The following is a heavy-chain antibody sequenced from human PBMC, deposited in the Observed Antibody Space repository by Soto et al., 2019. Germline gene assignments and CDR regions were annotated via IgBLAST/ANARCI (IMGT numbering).Heavy chain of an antibody. D-gene: IGHD5-12*01. CDR3: VRAAGYSGNDYVYYYGMDV. CDR1: RFTFRNYG. J-gene: IGHJ6*02. CDR2: VWYDGGNK. Sequence: QVQLVESGGGVVQPGRSLRLSCAANRFTFRNYGIQWVRQAPAKGLEWVALVWYDGGNKNYVDSVKGRFTISRDNSKNTLYLQMNSLRDEYTAVYYCVRAAGYSGNDYVYYYGMDVWGQGTTVTVSS. V-gene: IGHV3-33*01.